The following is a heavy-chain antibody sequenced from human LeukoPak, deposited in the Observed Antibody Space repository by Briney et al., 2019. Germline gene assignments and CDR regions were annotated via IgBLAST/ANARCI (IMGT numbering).Heavy chain of an antibody. CDR3: ARDYDYVWGSYPVDY. CDR1: GFTFSSYS. Sequence: PGGSLRLSCAASGFTFSSYSMNWVRQAPGKGLEWVSSISGSSSYIYYADSVKGRFTISRDNAKNSLYLQMNSLRAEDTAVYYCARDYDYVWGSYPVDYWGQGTLVTVSS. J-gene: IGHJ4*02. V-gene: IGHV3-21*01. D-gene: IGHD3-16*02. CDR2: ISGSSSYI.